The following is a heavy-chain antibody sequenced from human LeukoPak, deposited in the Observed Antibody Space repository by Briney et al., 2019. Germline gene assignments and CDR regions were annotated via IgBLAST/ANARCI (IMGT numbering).Heavy chain of an antibody. CDR3: ARERDGRFFDY. J-gene: IGHJ4*02. Sequence: GGSLRLSCEVSGLIFRSYWMSWVRQAPGKGLEWVANINQEGSEKYFEDSVKGRFNISRDNAKNSLHLQMNTLRAEDTAVYYCARERDGRFFDYWGQGTLVTVSS. D-gene: IGHD5-24*01. CDR1: GLIFRSYW. CDR2: INQEGSEK. V-gene: IGHV3-7*01.